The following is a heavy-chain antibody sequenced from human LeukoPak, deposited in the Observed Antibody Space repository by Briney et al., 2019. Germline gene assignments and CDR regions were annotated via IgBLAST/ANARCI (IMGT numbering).Heavy chain of an antibody. CDR2: ISSSGSTI. CDR1: GFTFSSYE. D-gene: IGHD3-9*01. CDR3: AKARDGLLVNNWFDP. Sequence: GGSLRLSCAASGFTFSSYEMNWVRQAPGKGLEWVSYISSSGSTIYYADSVKGRFTISRDNAKNSLYLQMNSLRAEDTAVYYCAKARDGLLVNNWFDPWGQGTLVTVSS. V-gene: IGHV3-48*03. J-gene: IGHJ5*02.